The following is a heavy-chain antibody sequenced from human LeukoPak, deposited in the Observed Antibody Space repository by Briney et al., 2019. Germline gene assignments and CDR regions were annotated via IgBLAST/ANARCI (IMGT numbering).Heavy chain of an antibody. CDR3: ARAEKIAVAGMGYYFDY. CDR2: ISVSGRST. CDR1: GFTLRNYG. Sequence: PGGSLRLSCVASGFTLRNYGMSWVRQAPGKGLEWVSAISVSGRSTYYADSVKGRFTISRDNSKNTLYLQMNSLRAEDTAVYYRARAEKIAVAGMGYYFDYWGQGTLVTVSS. D-gene: IGHD6-19*01. V-gene: IGHV3-23*01. J-gene: IGHJ4*02.